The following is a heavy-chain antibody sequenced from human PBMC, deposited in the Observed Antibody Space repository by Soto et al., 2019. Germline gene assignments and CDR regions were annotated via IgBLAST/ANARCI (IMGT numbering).Heavy chain of an antibody. J-gene: IGHJ5*02. CDR3: ARFNYYGPGSWLYNWFDP. D-gene: IGHD3-10*01. Sequence: SETLSLTCTVSGGSISSSSYYWGWIRQPPGKGLEWIGSIYYSGSTYYNTSLKSRVTKSVDTSKKQISLKLNSVNAADTALYYCARFNYYGPGSWLYNWFDPWGQGTLVTVSS. V-gene: IGHV4-39*01. CDR1: GGSISSSSYY. CDR2: IYYSGST.